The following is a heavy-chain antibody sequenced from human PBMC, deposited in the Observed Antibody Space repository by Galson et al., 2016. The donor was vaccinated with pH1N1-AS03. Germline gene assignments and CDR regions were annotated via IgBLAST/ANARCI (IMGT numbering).Heavy chain of an antibody. CDR1: GFTISNFG. Sequence: SLRLSCAASGFTISNFGMLWVRQAPGQRLEWVAIISFDGTNKYYADSVKGRFSISRDNSKNTLFLQMSAPRAEDTAVYYCANDFNYDFWSGYSFYWGQGALVTVSS. CDR3: ANDFNYDFWSGYSFY. J-gene: IGHJ4*02. CDR2: ISFDGTNK. V-gene: IGHV3-30*18. D-gene: IGHD3/OR15-3a*01.